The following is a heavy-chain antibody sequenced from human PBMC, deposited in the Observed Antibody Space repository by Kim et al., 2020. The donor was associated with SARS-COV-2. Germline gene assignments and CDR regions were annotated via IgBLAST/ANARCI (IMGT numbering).Heavy chain of an antibody. Sequence: SETLSLTCGVFGGSLSGYYWSWIRQPPGKGLEWIGEVSPSGSTTYNPSLKSRVTISRDMSKNQFSLKLTSVTAADTAVYYCARGGAFNRDYWGQGTLVTV. CDR3: ARGGAFNRDY. CDR1: GGSLSGYY. D-gene: IGHD3-10*01. CDR2: VSPSGST. V-gene: IGHV4-34*01. J-gene: IGHJ4*02.